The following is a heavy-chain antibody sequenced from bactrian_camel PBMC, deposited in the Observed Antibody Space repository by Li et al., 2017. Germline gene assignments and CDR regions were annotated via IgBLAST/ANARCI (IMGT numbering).Heavy chain of an antibody. CDR1: GYTICRYD. V-gene: IGHV3S10*01. CDR2: IDGDSRI. J-gene: IGHJ6*01. Sequence: VQLVESGGGSVQAGESLRLSRAADFGYTICRYDMSWYRQAPGKDREFVSLIDGDSRINYSDSVKGRFSISQDSTKSTVYLQMNSLLPEDTAMYYCKASTRDGGPCVPGQFGYWGQGTQVTVS. D-gene: IGHD2*01. CDR3: KASTRDGGPCVPGQFGY.